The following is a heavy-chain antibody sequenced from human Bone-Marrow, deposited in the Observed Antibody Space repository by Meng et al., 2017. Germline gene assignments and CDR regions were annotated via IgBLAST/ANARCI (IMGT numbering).Heavy chain of an antibody. D-gene: IGHD2-21*02. CDR1: GYTFPSYD. CDR2: MNPNTANT. Sequence: ASVKVSCKASGYTFPSYDIHWVRQAAVQGLERMGWMNPNTANTGYAQKFQGRVTMTRNTSTSTAYMELSRLTSEDTGVYCCARAPSWSRIDYYYLDYWGQGTLVTVSS. J-gene: IGHJ4*02. V-gene: IGHV1-8*01. CDR3: ARAPSWSRIDYYYLDY.